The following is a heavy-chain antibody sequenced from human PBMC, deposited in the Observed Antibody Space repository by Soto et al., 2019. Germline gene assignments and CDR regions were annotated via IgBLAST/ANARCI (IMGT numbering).Heavy chain of an antibody. J-gene: IGHJ4*02. CDR3: AREPSGDKVDF. CDR2: IYNGGTT. CDR1: GGSISSVYDC. V-gene: IGHV4-30-4*01. D-gene: IGHD7-27*01. Sequence: QVQLQESGPILVKPSQTLSLTCTVSGGSISSVYDCWSWIRQSPDKGLEWIGHIYNGGTTYNNPSLTSRVTISVDTSKNQFSLQLRSVTAADTAVYFCAREPSGDKVDFWGQGTLVTVSS.